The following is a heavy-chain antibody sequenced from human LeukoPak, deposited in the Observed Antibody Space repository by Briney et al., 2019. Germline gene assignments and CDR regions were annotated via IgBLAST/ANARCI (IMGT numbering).Heavy chain of an antibody. Sequence: SETLSLACTVSGGSISSGDYYWSWIRQPPGKGLEWIGYIYYSGSTYYNPSLKSRVTISVDTSKNQFSLKLSSVTAADTAVYYCARVPGSIFDYWGQGTLVTVSS. CDR3: ARVPGSIFDY. CDR1: GGSISSGDYY. D-gene: IGHD3-10*01. V-gene: IGHV4-30-4*08. CDR2: IYYSGST. J-gene: IGHJ4*02.